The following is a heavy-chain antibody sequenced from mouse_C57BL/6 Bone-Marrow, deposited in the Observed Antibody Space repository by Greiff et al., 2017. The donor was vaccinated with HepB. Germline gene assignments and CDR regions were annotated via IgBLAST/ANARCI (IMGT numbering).Heavy chain of an antibody. J-gene: IGHJ4*01. CDR2: IYPRDGST. D-gene: IGHD4-1*01. V-gene: IGHV1-85*01. CDR3: AKLGREEYYAMDY. Sequence: QVQLQQSGPELVKPGASVKLSCKASGYTFTSYDINWVKQRPGQGLEWIGWIYPRDGSTKYNEKFKGKATLTVDTSSSTAYMELHSLTSEDSAVYFCAKLGREEYYAMDYWGQGTSVTVSS. CDR1: GYTFTSYD.